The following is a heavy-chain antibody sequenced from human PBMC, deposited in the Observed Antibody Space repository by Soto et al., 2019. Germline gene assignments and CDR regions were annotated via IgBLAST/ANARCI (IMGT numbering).Heavy chain of an antibody. CDR1: SGSILSSGIW. J-gene: IGHJ3*02. Sequence: QVQLQESGPGLVKPSGTLSLTCAVSSGSILSSGIWWSWVRQPPGKGLEWIGEIYYSGSTTYNPSLKSRVTMSVDKSKNQFSLRLTSVTATDTAVYYCARGRAFDIWGQGTMVTVSS. CDR3: ARGRAFDI. CDR2: IYYSGST. V-gene: IGHV4-4*02.